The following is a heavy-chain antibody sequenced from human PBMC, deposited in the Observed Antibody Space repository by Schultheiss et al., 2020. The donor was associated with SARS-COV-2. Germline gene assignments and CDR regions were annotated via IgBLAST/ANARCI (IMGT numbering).Heavy chain of an antibody. CDR2: IYYSGST. CDR1: GGSISSSSYY. D-gene: IGHD3-10*01. J-gene: IGHJ5*02. CDR3: ASSGLYST. V-gene: IGHV4-39*01. Sequence: GSLRLSCTVSGGSISSSSYYWGWIRQPPGKGLEWIGSIYYSGSTYYNPSLKSRVTISVDTSKNQFSLKLSSVTAADTAVYYCASSGLYSTWGQGTLVTVS.